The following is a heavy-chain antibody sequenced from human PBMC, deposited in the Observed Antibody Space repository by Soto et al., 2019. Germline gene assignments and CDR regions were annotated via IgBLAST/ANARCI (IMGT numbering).Heavy chain of an antibody. J-gene: IGHJ4*02. CDR1: GGTFGNYG. CDR2: ILPRLGLT. V-gene: IGHV1-69*01. CDR3: ARDRYYDDSGLYYESAD. D-gene: IGHD3-22*01. Sequence: QVQLVQSGAEVKKPGSSVKVSCKASGGTFGNYGISWVRQAPGQGLEWMGGILPRLGLTKSAQRFQGRVTFTADESTNTAYMELSSLRSEDTDVFYCARDRYYDDSGLYYESADWGQGTLVTVSS.